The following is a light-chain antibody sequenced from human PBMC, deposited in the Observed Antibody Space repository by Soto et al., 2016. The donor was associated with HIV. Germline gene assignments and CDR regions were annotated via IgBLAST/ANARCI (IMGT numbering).Light chain of an antibody. CDR3: QHLNSFLPWT. CDR1: QGMSSY. J-gene: IGKJ1*01. CDR2: AAS. V-gene: IGKV1-9*01. Sequence: DIQMTQSPSAMSASVGDRVTITCRASQGMSSYLAWYQQKPGKAPELLIYAASTLQSGVPSRFSGSGSGTEFTLTISSLQPEDFAIYYCQHLNSFLPWTFGQGTKVKSN.